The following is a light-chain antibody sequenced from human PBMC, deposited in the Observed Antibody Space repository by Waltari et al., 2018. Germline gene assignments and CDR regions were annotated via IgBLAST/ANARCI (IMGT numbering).Light chain of an antibody. V-gene: IGKV4-1*01. CDR1: QSLLYNSNNKNY. CDR2: WAF. CDR3: QQYYSSPRT. J-gene: IGKJ4*01. Sequence: DIVMTQSPDSLAVSLGERATIHCKSSQSLLYNSNNKNYLAWYQQSPGQLPKLLFYWAFIRDSGVPDRFSGSGSVTDFTLTISSLQAEDVAVYYCQQYYSSPRTFGGGTKVEI.